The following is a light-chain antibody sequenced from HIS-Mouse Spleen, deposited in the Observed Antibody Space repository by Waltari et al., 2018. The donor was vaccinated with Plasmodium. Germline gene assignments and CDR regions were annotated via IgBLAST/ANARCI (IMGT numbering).Light chain of an antibody. Sequence: SYELTQPPSVSVSHGQTARITCSGDALPKQYAYWYQQQSGQAPEPVIYEDSKRPSGIPERFSGSSSGTMATLTISGAQVEDEADYYCYSTDSSGNHRVFGGGTKLTVL. J-gene: IGLJ3*02. CDR2: EDS. CDR3: YSTDSSGNHRV. CDR1: ALPKQY. V-gene: IGLV3-10*01.